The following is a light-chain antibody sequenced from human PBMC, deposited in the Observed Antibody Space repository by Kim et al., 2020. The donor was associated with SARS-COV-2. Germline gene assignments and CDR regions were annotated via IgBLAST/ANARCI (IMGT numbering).Light chain of an antibody. V-gene: IGLV1-40*01. CDR3: QSYDSRLCYV. CDR2: GNN. Sequence: QSVLTQPPSVSGAPGQSVTISCTGSSSNIGASYDVHWYQQFPGTAPKLLFYGNNNRPSGAPDRFSAYKSGTSASRAITGLQAEDEADYFCQSYDSRLCYVVGTGTKVTV. CDR1: SSNIGASYD. J-gene: IGLJ1*01.